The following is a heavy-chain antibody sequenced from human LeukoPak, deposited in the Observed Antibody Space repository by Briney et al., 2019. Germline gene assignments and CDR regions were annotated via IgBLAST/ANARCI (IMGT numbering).Heavy chain of an antibody. D-gene: IGHD2-2*01. CDR1: GYTFTSYG. Sequence: AASVKVSCKASGYTFTSYGISWVRQAPGQGLEWMGWISAYNGNTNYAQKLQGRVTMTTDTSTSTAYMELRSLRSDDTAVYYCARGVVVVPAAMSRGNWFDPWGQGTLVTVSS. CDR3: ARGVVVVPAAMSRGNWFDP. V-gene: IGHV1-18*01. CDR2: ISAYNGNT. J-gene: IGHJ5*02.